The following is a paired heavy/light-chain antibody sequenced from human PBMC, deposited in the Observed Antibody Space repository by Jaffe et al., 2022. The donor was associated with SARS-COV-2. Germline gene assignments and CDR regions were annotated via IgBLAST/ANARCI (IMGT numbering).Heavy chain of an antibody. CDR1: GFTFGTYG. J-gene: IGHJ4*02. Sequence: EVRLVESGGGSVQRGGSVRLSCAASGFTFGTYGMNWVRQAPGKGLEWVSYISSDSSVINYVDSVKGRFTISRDNGKNSLYLQVNGLRDEDTAVYYCVRDLGVAMATLTLDYWGQGTLVTVSS. D-gene: IGHD3-16*01. CDR3: VRDLGVAMATLTLDY. CDR2: ISSDSSVI. V-gene: IGHV3-48*02.
Light chain of an antibody. CDR3: QAWDINTGV. V-gene: IGLV3-1*01. CDR2: QNN. CDR1: KLGNKY. J-gene: IGLJ3*02. Sequence: SYKLTQSPSVSVSPGQTASITCSGDKLGNKYASWYQQKPGQSPVLVIYQNNKRPSGIPERFSGSNSGNTATLTISGTQAVDEADYFCQAWDINTGVFGGGTKLTVL.